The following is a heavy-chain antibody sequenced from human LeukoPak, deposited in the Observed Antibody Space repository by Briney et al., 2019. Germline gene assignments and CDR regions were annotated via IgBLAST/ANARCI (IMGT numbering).Heavy chain of an antibody. CDR2: INAGNGNT. V-gene: IGHV1-3*03. D-gene: IGHD6-6*01. CDR3: ARAPVPTRYSSFNWFDP. CDR1: GYTFTSYA. J-gene: IGHJ5*02. Sequence: ASVKVSCKASGYTFTSYAMHWVRQPPGQRLEWMGWINAGNGNTKYSQEFQGRVTITRDTSASTAYMELSSLRSEDMAVYYCARAPVPTRYSSFNWFDPWGQGTLVTVSS.